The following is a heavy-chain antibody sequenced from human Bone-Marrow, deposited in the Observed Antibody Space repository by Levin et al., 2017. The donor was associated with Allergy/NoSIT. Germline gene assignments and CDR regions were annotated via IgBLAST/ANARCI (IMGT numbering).Heavy chain of an antibody. CDR3: TTNRYN. J-gene: IGHJ4*02. CDR1: GLIFSNAW. Sequence: GESLKISCAASGLIFSNAWMSWVRQAPGKGLEWVGRIISKTDGGAIDYAAPVNGRFTISRDDSKNTLYLQMNSLKTEDTAVYYCTTNRYNWGQGTPVTVSS. CDR2: IISKTDGGAI. V-gene: IGHV3-15*01. D-gene: IGHD5-18*01.